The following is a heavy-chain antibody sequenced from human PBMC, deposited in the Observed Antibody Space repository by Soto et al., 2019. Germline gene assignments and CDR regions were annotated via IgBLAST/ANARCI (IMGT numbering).Heavy chain of an antibody. CDR2: INPNSGGT. J-gene: IGHJ4*02. CDR3: ATSRDATSGGLDY. V-gene: IGHV1-2*04. CDR1: GYTFTGYY. Sequence: QVQLVQSGAAVKKPGASVKVSCKASGYTFTGYYMHWVRQAPGQGLEWMGWINPNSGGTNYAQKFQGWVTMTRDTSISTAYMELSRLSSDDTAVYYCATSRDATSGGLDYWGQGTLVTVSS. D-gene: IGHD2-15*01.